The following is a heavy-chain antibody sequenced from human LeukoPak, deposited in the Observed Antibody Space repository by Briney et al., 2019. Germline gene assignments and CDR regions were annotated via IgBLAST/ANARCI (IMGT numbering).Heavy chain of an antibody. D-gene: IGHD6-19*01. Sequence: PSETLSLTCAVYGGSFSGYYWSWIRQPPGKGLEWIGEINHSGSTNYNPSLKSRVTISVDTSKNQFSLKLSSVTAADTAVYYCARTWLARNWGQGTLVTVS. CDR3: ARTWLARN. CDR1: GGSFSGYY. CDR2: INHSGST. J-gene: IGHJ4*02. V-gene: IGHV4-34*01.